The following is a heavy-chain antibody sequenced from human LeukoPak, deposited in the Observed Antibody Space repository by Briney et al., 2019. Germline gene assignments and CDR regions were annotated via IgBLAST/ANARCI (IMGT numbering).Heavy chain of an antibody. CDR2: IRSKAFGGTT. D-gene: IGHD4-11*01. J-gene: IGHJ4*02. Sequence: PGGSLRLSCTASRFTFGDYAISWVRQAPGKGLEWVGFIRSKAFGGTTEYAASVKGRFTISRDDSKSIAYLQVNNLKTEDTAVYYCTRAPYSNYVNLDYWGQGTLVTVSS. V-gene: IGHV3-49*04. CDR3: TRAPYSNYVNLDY. CDR1: RFTFGDYA.